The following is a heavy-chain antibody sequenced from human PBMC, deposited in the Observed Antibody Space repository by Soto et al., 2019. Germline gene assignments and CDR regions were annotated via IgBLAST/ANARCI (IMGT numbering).Heavy chain of an antibody. D-gene: IGHD1-26*01. CDR3: ARGWEVDY. CDR1: GGSFSGYY. Sequence: KPSETLSLTCAVYGGSFSGYYWSWIRQPPGKGLEWIGEINHSGSTNYNPSLKSRVTISVDTSKNQFSLKLSSVTAADTAVYYCARGWEVDYWGQGTLVTVSS. J-gene: IGHJ4*02. CDR2: INHSGST. V-gene: IGHV4-34*01.